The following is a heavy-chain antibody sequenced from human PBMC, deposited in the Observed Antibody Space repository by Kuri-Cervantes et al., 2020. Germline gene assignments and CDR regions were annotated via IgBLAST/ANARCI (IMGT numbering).Heavy chain of an antibody. V-gene: IGHV4-34*01. D-gene: IGHD3-16*01. CDR1: GGSISSYY. J-gene: IGHJ4*02. CDR3: ARCGLGVGVWGTRGFDY. CDR2: INHSGST. Sequence: SETLSLTCTVSGGSISSYYWSWIRQPPGKGLEWIGEINHSGSTNYNPSLKSRVTISVDTSKNQFSLKLSSVTAADTAVYYCARCGLGVGVWGTRGFDYWGQGTLVTVSS.